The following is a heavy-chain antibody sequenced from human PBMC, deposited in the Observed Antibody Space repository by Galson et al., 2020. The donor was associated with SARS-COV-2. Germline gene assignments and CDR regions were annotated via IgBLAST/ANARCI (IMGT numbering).Heavy chain of an antibody. D-gene: IGHD5-18*01. CDR3: AKELYT. Sequence: GGSLRLSCTVSGFTFSDYGMHWVRQAPRTGLEWVAFIRNYGSDKYYADSVKGRFTIYRDSSQSTLYLQMNSLRPDDTAVYYCAKELYTGGQGTLVTVSS. V-gene: IGHV3-30*02. CDR1: GFTFSDYG. CDR2: IRNYGSDK. J-gene: IGHJ4*02.